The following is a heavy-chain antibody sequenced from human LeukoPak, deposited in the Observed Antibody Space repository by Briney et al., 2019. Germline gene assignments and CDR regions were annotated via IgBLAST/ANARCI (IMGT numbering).Heavy chain of an antibody. J-gene: IGHJ6*03. V-gene: IGHV3-21*01. CDR1: GFTFTSYS. Sequence: GGSLRLSCAASGFTFTSYSMNWVRQAPGKGLEWVSLISSSSSYIYYADSVKGRFTISRDNAKNSLYLQMNSLRAEDTAVYYCARVSSLAPNNCYYMDVWGKGTTVTVSS. CDR3: ARVSSLAPNNCYYMDV. CDR2: ISSSSSYI. D-gene: IGHD1-1*01.